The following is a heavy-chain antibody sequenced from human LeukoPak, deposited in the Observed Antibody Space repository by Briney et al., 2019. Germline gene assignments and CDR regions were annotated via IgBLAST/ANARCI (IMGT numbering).Heavy chain of an antibody. CDR2: ISAYNGNI. CDR3: ASMSGYYPSYYFDY. CDR1: GYAFISYG. J-gene: IGHJ4*02. V-gene: IGHV1-18*01. D-gene: IGHD3-3*01. Sequence: ASVKVSCKASGYAFISYGITWVRQAPGQGLEWLGWISAYNGNIDYAQKLQGRVTLTTDTSTSTAYMEVRSLRSDDTAVYYCASMSGYYPSYYFDYWGQGTLVTVSS.